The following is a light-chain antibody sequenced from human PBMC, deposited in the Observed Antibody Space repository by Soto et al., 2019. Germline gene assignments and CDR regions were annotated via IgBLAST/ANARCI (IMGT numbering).Light chain of an antibody. CDR2: GDN. J-gene: IGLJ2*01. CDR3: QSYDNSLNHVV. V-gene: IGLV1-40*01. Sequence: QSVLTQPPSVSGAPGQRVTIPCTGSSSNIGSFYDVHWYQQLPGTVPKLLIYGDNNRPSGVPDRFSASKSGTAASLAITGLQAEDEDDYYCQSYDNSLNHVVFGGGTKVTVL. CDR1: SSNIGSFYD.